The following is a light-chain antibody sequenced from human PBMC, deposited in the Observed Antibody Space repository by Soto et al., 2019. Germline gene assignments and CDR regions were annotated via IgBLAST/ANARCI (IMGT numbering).Light chain of an antibody. CDR1: QSVSSSY. CDR2: GAS. Sequence: ELVLTQSPGTLSLSPGERATLSCRASQSVSSSYLAWYQQKPGQAPRLPIYGASNRATGIPDRFSGSGSGTDFALTISRLEPGDFAVYFCQQYGRSPPFTFGQGTKVDIK. J-gene: IGKJ2*01. V-gene: IGKV3-20*01. CDR3: QQYGRSPPFT.